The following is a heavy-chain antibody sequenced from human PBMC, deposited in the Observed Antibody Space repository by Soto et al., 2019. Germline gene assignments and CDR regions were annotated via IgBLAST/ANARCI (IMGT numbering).Heavy chain of an antibody. D-gene: IGHD3-10*01. CDR3: TKRGRQSANWFDP. Sequence: SVKGSCRTAAGTFNSFSIDWVRQAPRQGLEWMRGIIPMSGRPNDAQRFQGRVTFSANKYINPVYMKLNSLTEEDTAVYYCTKRGRQSANWFDPWGQGTLVTVSS. V-gene: IGHV1-69*06. J-gene: IGHJ5*02. CDR2: IIPMSGRP. CDR1: AGTFNSFS.